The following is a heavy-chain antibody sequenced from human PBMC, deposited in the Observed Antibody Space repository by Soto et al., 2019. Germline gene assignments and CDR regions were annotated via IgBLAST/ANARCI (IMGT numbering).Heavy chain of an antibody. V-gene: IGHV1-3*05. CDR1: GYTFTSYA. Sequence: QVQLVQSGAEEKKPGASVKVSCKASGYTFTSYAMHWVRQAPGQGLEWMGWINPGLGNTKYSQKFQGRVTITRDTSASTDYMELSSLRSEDTAVYYCASDHSSGYGDYWGQGTLVTVSS. J-gene: IGHJ4*02. D-gene: IGHD3-22*01. CDR3: ASDHSSGYGDY. CDR2: INPGLGNT.